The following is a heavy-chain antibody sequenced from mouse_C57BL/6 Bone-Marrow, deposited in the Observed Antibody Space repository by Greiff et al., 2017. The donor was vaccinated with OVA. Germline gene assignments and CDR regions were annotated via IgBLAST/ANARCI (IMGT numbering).Heavy chain of an antibody. Sequence: EVKVVESEGGLVQPGSSMKLSCTASGFTFSDYYMAWVRQVPEKGLEWVANINYDGSSTYYLDSLKSRFIISRDNAKNILYLQMSSLKSEDTATYYCARDDYHGAWFAYWGQGTLVTVSA. J-gene: IGHJ3*01. CDR3: ARDDYHGAWFAY. D-gene: IGHD2-13*01. V-gene: IGHV5-16*01. CDR2: INYDGSST. CDR1: GFTFSDYY.